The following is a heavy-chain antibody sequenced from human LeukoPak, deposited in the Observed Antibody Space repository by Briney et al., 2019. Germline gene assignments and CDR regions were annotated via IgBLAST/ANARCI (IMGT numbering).Heavy chain of an antibody. V-gene: IGHV3-21*01. CDR2: ISSSSSYI. CDR3: ARDPSRERGYLSGWFDP. Sequence: PGGSLRLSCAASGFTFSSYSMNWVRQAPGKGLEWVSSISSSSSYIYADDAVKGRFTISRDNAKNSVYLQMNSLRAEDTAVYYCARDPSRERGYLSGWFDPWVQGTLVTVCS. J-gene: IGHJ5*02. D-gene: IGHD5-18*01. CDR1: GFTFSSYS.